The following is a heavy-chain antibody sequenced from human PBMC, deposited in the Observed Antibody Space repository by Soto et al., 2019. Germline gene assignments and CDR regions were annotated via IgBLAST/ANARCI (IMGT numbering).Heavy chain of an antibody. CDR3: ARVPRSFTESLRYYYYGMDV. Sequence: QVQLVQSGAEVKKPGSSVKVSCKASGGTFSSYAISWVRQAPGQGLEWMGGIIPIFGTANYAQKFQGRVTITADESTSTAYMELSSLRSEDTAVYYCARVPRSFTESLRYYYYGMDVWGQGTTVTVSS. CDR2: IIPIFGTA. J-gene: IGHJ6*02. CDR1: GGTFSSYA. V-gene: IGHV1-69*01. D-gene: IGHD3-16*01.